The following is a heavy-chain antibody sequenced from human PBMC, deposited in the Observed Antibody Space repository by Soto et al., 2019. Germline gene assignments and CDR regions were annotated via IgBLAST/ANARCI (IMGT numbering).Heavy chain of an antibody. V-gene: IGHV1-69*01. CDR3: ASSYYYDSSGYHDYYGMDV. J-gene: IGHJ6*02. D-gene: IGHD3-22*01. CDR1: GGTFSSYA. CDR2: IIPIFGTA. Sequence: QVQLVQSGAEVKKPGSSVKVSCKASGGTFSSYAISWVRQAPGQGLEWMGGIIPIFGTANYAQKFQGRVTITADESTSTAYMELSSLRSEYTAVYYCASSYYYDSSGYHDYYGMDVWGQETTVTVSS.